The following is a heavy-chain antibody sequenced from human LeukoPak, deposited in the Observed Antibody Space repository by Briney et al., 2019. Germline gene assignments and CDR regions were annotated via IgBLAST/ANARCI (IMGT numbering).Heavy chain of an antibody. CDR2: IYYNGST. V-gene: IGHV4-59*08. Sequence: SETLSLTCTVSGGSISSYYWNWIRQPPGKGLEWIGNIYYNGSTNYNPSLKSRVTISVDTSKNQFSLRLSSVTAADTAVYYCASNLGQSLFSDWGQGTLVTVSS. CDR3: ASNLGQSLFSD. D-gene: IGHD1-1*01. J-gene: IGHJ4*02. CDR1: GGSISSYY.